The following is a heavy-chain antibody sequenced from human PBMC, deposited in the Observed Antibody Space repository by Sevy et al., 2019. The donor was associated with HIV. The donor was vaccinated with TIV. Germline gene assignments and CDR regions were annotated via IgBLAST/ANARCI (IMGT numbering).Heavy chain of an antibody. CDR1: GFTFSSYS. D-gene: IGHD3-22*01. CDR3: ARPSGHDSSGYYYWGWFDP. V-gene: IGHV3-48*02. J-gene: IGHJ5*02. CDR2: ISSSSSTI. Sequence: GGSLRLSCAASGFTFSSYSMNWVRQAPGKGLEWVSDISSSSSTIYYADSVKGRFTISRDNAKNSLYLQMNSLRDEDTAVYYCARPSGHDSSGYYYWGWFDPWGQGTLVTVSS.